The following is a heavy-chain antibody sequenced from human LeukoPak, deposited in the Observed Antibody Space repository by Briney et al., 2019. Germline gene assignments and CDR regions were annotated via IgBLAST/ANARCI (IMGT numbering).Heavy chain of an antibody. V-gene: IGHV3-74*03. CDR3: AREGRVSGYDFDC. CDR1: GFTFSSYW. J-gene: IGHJ4*02. D-gene: IGHD5-12*01. CDR2: INSDGSSI. Sequence: GGSLRLSCAASGFTFSSYWMHWVRQAPGKGLVWVSRINSDGSSITYAASVKGRFTISRDNAKNTLYLQMNSLRVEDTAVYYWAREGRVSGYDFDCWGQGTLVTVSS.